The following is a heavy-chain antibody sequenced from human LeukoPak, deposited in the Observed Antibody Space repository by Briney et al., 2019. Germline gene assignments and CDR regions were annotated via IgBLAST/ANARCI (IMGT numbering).Heavy chain of an antibody. CDR1: GGSISSYY. D-gene: IGHD4-17*01. J-gene: IGHJ1*01. CDR2: IHYSEST. V-gene: IGHV4-59*01. Sequence: SETLSLTCTVSGGSISSYYWSWIRQPPGKGLQWIGYIHYSESTNYNPSLKSRVTISVDTSKNQFSLKLTSVTAADTAVYYCARDDYGDYTFHHWGQGTLVTISS. CDR3: ARDDYGDYTFHH.